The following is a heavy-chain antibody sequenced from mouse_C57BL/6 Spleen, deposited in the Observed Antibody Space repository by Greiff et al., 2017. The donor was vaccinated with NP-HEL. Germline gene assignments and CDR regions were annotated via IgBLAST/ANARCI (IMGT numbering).Heavy chain of an antibody. CDR3: ARDLLPDGYHWYFDV. CDR1: GFTFSSYA. Sequence: EVQLVESGGGLVKPGGSLKLSCAASGFTFSSYAMSWVRQTPEKRLEWVATISDGGSYTYYPDNVKGRFTISRDNAKNNLYLQMSHLKSEDTAMYYCARDLLPDGYHWYFDVWGTGTTVTVSS. CDR2: ISDGGSYT. J-gene: IGHJ1*03. V-gene: IGHV5-4*01. D-gene: IGHD2-3*01.